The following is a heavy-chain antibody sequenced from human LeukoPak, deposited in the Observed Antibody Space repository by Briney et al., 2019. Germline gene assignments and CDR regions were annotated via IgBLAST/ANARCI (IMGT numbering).Heavy chain of an antibody. D-gene: IGHD3-10*01. V-gene: IGHV3-15*01. CDR3: TTDLGTYYHGSQRLIPIDY. J-gene: IGHJ4*02. CDR2: IKSKTDGETT. CDR1: GFTFSSYW. Sequence: GGSLRLSCAASGFTFSSYWMSWVRQAPGKGLEWIGRIKSKTDGETTNYAEPVRGRFTISRDDSKSAVYLQMNSLKIEDTAVYYCTTDLGTYYHGSQRLIPIDYWGQGTLVTVSS.